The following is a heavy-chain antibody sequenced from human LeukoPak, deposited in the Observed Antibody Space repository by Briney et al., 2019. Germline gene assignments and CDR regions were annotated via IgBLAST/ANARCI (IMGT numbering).Heavy chain of an antibody. V-gene: IGHV3-7*01. D-gene: IGHD1-26*01. J-gene: IGHJ4*02. CDR3: ARDHHRGALDY. CDR2: INVGGSVT. Sequence: GGSLRLSCAPSGFNFSTAWMTWVRQAPGKGLEWLGNINVGGSVTNYVDSVRGRFSITSDNAKNTMYLQMSSLRVEETAVYYCARDHHRGALDYWSQGTLVSAS. CDR1: GFNFSTAW.